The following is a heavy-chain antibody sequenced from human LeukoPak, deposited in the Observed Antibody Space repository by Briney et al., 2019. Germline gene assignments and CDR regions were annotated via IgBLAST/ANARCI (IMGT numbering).Heavy chain of an antibody. Sequence: PGGSLRLSCAASGFTFSSYSMNWVRQAPGKGLEWVSSISSSSSYIYYADSVKGRFTISRDNAKNSLYLQMNSLRAEDTAVYYCARVSLEWLLTGGYPPKSYYMDVWGKGTTVTVSS. J-gene: IGHJ6*03. D-gene: IGHD3-3*01. CDR2: ISSSSSYI. V-gene: IGHV3-21*01. CDR3: ARVSLEWLLTGGYPPKSYYMDV. CDR1: GFTFSSYS.